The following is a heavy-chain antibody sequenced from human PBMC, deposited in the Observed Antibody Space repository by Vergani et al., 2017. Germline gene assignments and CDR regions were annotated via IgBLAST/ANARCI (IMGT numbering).Heavy chain of an antibody. CDR2: ISYDGSNE. CDR3: AKSYYDFWSGYSGGPFDY. Sequence: QVQLVESGGGVVQPGRSLRLSCAASGFTFSSYGMHWVRQAPGKGLEWVAVISYDGSNEYYADSVKGRFTISRDNSKNTLYLQMNSLRAEDTAVYYCAKSYYDFWSGYSGGPFDYWGQGTLITVSS. V-gene: IGHV3-30*18. CDR1: GFTFSSYG. D-gene: IGHD3-3*01. J-gene: IGHJ4*02.